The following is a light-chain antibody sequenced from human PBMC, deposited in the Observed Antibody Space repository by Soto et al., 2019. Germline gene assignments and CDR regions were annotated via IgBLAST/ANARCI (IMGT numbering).Light chain of an antibody. V-gene: IGKV3-20*01. J-gene: IGKJ2*01. Sequence: EIVLTQSPGTLSLSPGERATLSCRASQTVSSSYLAWYQQKPGQAPRLLIYGASTRATGIPGRFSGSASGTDFTLTSCRLEPEDFAVYYCQQYGPSPMYTFGQGTNLEIK. CDR3: QQYGPSPMYT. CDR1: QTVSSSY. CDR2: GAS.